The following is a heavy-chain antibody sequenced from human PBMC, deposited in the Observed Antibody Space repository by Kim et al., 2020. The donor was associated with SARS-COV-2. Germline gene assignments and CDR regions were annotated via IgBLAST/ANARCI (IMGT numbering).Heavy chain of an antibody. CDR3: ANLYGSGS. CDR2: GVGT. D-gene: IGHD3-10*01. Sequence: GVGTNTADSVKGRFTISRDNSKNTLYLQMNSLRAEDTAVYYCANLYGSGSWGQGTLVTVSS. J-gene: IGHJ4*02. V-gene: IGHV3-23*01.